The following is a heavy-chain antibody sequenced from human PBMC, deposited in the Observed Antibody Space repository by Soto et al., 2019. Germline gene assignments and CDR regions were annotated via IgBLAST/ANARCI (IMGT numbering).Heavy chain of an antibody. CDR1: GGSISSGGYY. V-gene: IGHV4-31*03. CDR2: IYYSGST. Sequence: QVQLQESGPGLVKPSQTLSLTCTVSGGSISSGGYYWSWIRQHPGKGLEWIGYIYYSGSTYYNPSLKSXXTXSXATSKNQCSLKLSSVTAADTAVYYCARDDFQGGMDVWGQGTTVTVSS. D-gene: IGHD2-21*02. CDR3: ARDDFQGGMDV. J-gene: IGHJ6*02.